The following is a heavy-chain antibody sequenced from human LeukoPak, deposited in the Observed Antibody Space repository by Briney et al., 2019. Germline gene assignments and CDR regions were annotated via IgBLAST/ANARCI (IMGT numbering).Heavy chain of an antibody. Sequence: ASVTVSCKASGYTFTGYYMHWVRQAPGQGLEWMGWINPNSGGTNYAQKFQGRVTMTRDTSISTAYMELSRLRSDDTAVYYCARALFRYCSGGSCYTPGYWGQGTLVTVSS. CDR2: INPNSGGT. D-gene: IGHD2-15*01. V-gene: IGHV1-2*02. CDR1: GYTFTGYY. CDR3: ARALFRYCSGGSCYTPGY. J-gene: IGHJ4*02.